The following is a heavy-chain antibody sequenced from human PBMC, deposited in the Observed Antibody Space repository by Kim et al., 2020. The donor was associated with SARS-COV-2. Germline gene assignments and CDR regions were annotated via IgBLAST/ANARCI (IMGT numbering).Heavy chain of an antibody. CDR3: ATYNYCSTNCPPTSYFDP. Sequence: SETLSLTCTVSGGSISSANYYWGWIRQHPGKGLEWIGYIYYSGSTYYNPSLKSRITMSVDTSKNQFSLKLSSVTAADTAVYYCATYNYCSTNCPPTSYFDPWGQGTLVTVSS. J-gene: IGHJ5*02. CDR2: IYYSGST. V-gene: IGHV4-31*03. CDR1: GGSISSANYY. D-gene: IGHD2-2*01.